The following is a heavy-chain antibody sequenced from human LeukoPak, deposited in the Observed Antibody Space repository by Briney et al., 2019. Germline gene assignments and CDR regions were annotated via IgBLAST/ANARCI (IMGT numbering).Heavy chain of an antibody. J-gene: IGHJ4*02. Sequence: SGTLSLTCSVSGGSIKTYYWTWIRQPPRKGLEWIGYIHYSGSTDSNPSLMGRVTISLDTSKSQFSLELRSVTAADTAVYYCVRDQSEFDSWGQGTVVTVSS. CDR3: VRDQSEFDS. CDR2: IHYSGST. V-gene: IGHV4-59*01. CDR1: GGSIKTYY.